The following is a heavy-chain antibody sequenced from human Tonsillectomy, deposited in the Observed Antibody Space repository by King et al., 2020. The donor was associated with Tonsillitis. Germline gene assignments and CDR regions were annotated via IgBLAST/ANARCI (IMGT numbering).Heavy chain of an antibody. Sequence: VQLQESGGGLVQPGGSLRLSCAASGFAFRTSAVSWVRPAPGKGLEWVSAISASGGSTYYADPVRGRFTISRDNSKNILYLQMNSLRAEDTAVYYCAKDIGYVWGTDYFDYWGQGTLVTVSS. D-gene: IGHD3-16*01. V-gene: IGHV3-23*01. J-gene: IGHJ4*02. CDR1: GFAFRTSA. CDR2: ISASGGST. CDR3: AKDIGYVWGTDYFDY.